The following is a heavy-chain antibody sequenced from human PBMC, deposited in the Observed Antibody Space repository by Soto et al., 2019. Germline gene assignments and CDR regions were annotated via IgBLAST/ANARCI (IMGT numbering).Heavy chain of an antibody. CDR1: GYSFTSYW. J-gene: IGHJ3*02. CDR2: IYPGDSDT. V-gene: IGHV5-51*01. Sequence: PGESLKISCKGSGYSFTSYWIGWVRQMPGKGLEWRGIIYPGDSDTRYSPSFQGQVTISADKSISTAYLQWSSRRASDTAMYYWATRDRNDAFDIWRQRTMVTVSS. CDR3: ATRDRNDAFDI.